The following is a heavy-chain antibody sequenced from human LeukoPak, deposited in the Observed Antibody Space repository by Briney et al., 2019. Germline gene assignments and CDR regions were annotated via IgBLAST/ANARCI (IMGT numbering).Heavy chain of an antibody. D-gene: IGHD4-17*01. J-gene: IGHJ4*02. CDR1: GFTFNSYA. Sequence: PGGSLRLSCAASGFTFNSYAMSWVRQAPGKGLEWVSAISGSGGSTYYADSVKGRFTISRDNSKNTLYLQMNSLRAEDTAVYYCAKEASGLNTVTTPLGYFDYWGQGTLVTVSS. CDR3: AKEASGLNTVTTPLGYFDY. CDR2: ISGSGGST. V-gene: IGHV3-23*01.